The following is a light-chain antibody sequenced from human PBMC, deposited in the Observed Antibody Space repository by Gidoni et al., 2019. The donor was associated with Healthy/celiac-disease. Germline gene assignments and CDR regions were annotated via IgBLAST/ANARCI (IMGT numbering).Light chain of an antibody. CDR2: DAS. Sequence: EIVLAPSPATRSLSPGLRATFSCSARQSVSSYLAWYQQKPGQAPRLLIYDASNRAIGITARFSGSGSGKDFTLTISSLEPEDFAVYYCQQRSNWKISLITFXQXTRLEIK. V-gene: IGKV3-11*01. CDR3: QQRSNWKISLIT. J-gene: IGKJ5*01. CDR1: QSVSSY.